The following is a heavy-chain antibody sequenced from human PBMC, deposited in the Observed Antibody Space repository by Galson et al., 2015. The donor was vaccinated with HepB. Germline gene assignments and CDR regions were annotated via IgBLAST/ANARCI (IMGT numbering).Heavy chain of an antibody. J-gene: IGHJ4*02. CDR2: IQSSGGT. D-gene: IGHD6-19*01. V-gene: IGHV4-59*01. CDR3: ARIGHSSGWTFDY. CDR1: GGSISTYH. Sequence: PLSLPCTVAGGSISTYHWGWIRQPPGKGLEWIGYIQSSGGTNYSPSLKSRVTISVDTSKNQFSLRLSSVTAADTAVYHRARIGHSSGWTFDYWGRGALVTVSS.